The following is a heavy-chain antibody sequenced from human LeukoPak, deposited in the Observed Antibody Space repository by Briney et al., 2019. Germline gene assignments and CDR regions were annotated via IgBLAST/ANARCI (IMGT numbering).Heavy chain of an antibody. CDR1: GFTFSSYS. J-gene: IGHJ6*02. CDR3: ARDYYGSGSSSCGMDV. V-gene: IGHV3-48*01. CDR2: IGSSSSIV. Sequence: GGSLRLSCAASGFTFSSYSMNWVRQAPGKGLEWVSYIGSSSSIVYYADFVKGRFTISRDNAENTLYLQMNSLRTEDTAVYYCARDYYGSGSSSCGMDVWGLGTTVTVSS. D-gene: IGHD3-10*01.